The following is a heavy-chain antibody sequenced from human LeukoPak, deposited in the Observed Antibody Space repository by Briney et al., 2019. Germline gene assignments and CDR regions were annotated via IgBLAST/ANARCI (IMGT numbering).Heavy chain of an antibody. D-gene: IGHD3-9*01. CDR2: IWYDGSNK. Sequence: GGSLRLSCAASGFTFSSYGMHWVRQAPGKGLEWVAVIWYDGSNKYYADSVKGRFTISRDNSKNTLYLQMNSLRAEDTAVYYCARDHRPYYDILTGYYDYWGQGTLVTVPS. V-gene: IGHV3-33*01. CDR3: ARDHRPYYDILTGYYDY. CDR1: GFTFSSYG. J-gene: IGHJ4*02.